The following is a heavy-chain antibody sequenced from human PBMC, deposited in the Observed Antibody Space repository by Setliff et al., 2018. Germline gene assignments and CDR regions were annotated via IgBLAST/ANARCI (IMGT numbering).Heavy chain of an antibody. V-gene: IGHV1-3*01. D-gene: IGHD3-3*01. CDR2: INAGNGNT. Sequence: ASVKVSCKASGYTFTSYAMHWVRQAPGQRLEWMGWINAGNGNTKYSQKFQGRVTTTRDTSASTAYMELSSLRSEDTAVYYCAREFTRYYNFWSAHRYYMDVWGKGTTVTVSS. CDR3: AREFTRYYNFWSAHRYYMDV. J-gene: IGHJ6*03. CDR1: GYTFTSYA.